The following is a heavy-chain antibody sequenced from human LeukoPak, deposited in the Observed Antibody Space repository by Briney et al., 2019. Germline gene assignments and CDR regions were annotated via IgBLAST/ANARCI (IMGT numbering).Heavy chain of an antibody. D-gene: IGHD4-17*01. J-gene: IGHJ1*01. Sequence: PGGSLRLSCVASGFTYSYYSMNWVRQAPGKGLEWVSYINSISGEIWYADSVKGRFTISRDDAKNSLYLQMNSLRAEDTAVYYCARSRLTVTTLEHLGQGTLVTVSS. CDR1: GFTYSYYS. CDR3: ARSRLTVTTLEH. V-gene: IGHV3-48*01. CDR2: INSISGEI.